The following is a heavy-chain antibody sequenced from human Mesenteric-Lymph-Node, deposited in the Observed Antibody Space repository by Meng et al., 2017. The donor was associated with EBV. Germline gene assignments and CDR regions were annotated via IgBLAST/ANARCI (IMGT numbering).Heavy chain of an antibody. CDR3: ARAGGLTGFPHGAFDL. D-gene: IGHD3-9*01. CDR2: IYHGGNN. J-gene: IGHJ4*02. Sequence: PVGSLLISCFCSGGTISSRNWWSWVRQCPGKGLEWIGEIYHGGNNNYNPSLMSRAAISADTSKNQFSLKLNSVTAADTAVYYCARAGGLTGFPHGAFDLWSPGTLVTVSS. V-gene: IGHV4-4*02. CDR1: GGTISSRNW.